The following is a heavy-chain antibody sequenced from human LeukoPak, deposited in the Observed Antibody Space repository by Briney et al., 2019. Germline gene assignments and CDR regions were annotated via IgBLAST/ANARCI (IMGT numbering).Heavy chain of an antibody. D-gene: IGHD6-13*01. CDR3: ASHSSSWYGFDY. CDR2: IYSGGST. J-gene: IGHJ4*02. Sequence: GGSLRLSCAASGFTVSSNHMSWVRQAPGKGLEWVSVIYSGGSTYYADSVKGRFTISKDSSKNTLYLQMNSLRAEDTAVYYCASHSSSWYGFDYWGQGTLVTASS. CDR1: GFTVSSNH. V-gene: IGHV3-53*01.